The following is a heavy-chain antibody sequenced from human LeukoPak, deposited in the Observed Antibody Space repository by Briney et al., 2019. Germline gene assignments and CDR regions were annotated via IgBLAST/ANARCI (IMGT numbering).Heavy chain of an antibody. J-gene: IGHJ4*02. CDR2: IWYDGSNK. CDR3: ARDGGIQLGWCDY. V-gene: IGHV3-33*01. Sequence: PGGSLRLSCAASGFTFSSYGMHWVRQAPGKGLEWVAVIWYDGSNKYYADSVKGRFTISRDNSKNTLYLQMNSLRAEDTAVYYCARDGGIQLGWCDYWGEGTLVTVSS. D-gene: IGHD5-18*01. CDR1: GFTFSSYG.